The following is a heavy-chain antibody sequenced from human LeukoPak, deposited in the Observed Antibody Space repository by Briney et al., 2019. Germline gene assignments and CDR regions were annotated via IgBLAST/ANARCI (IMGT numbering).Heavy chain of an antibody. D-gene: IGHD2-2*01. CDR1: GGSISSSSYY. J-gene: IGHJ6*03. V-gene: IGHV4-39*01. CDR3: AKIVVVPAAKYYYYMDV. CDR2: IYYSGST. Sequence: SETLSLTCTVSGGSISSSSYYWGWIRQPPGKGLEWIGRIYYSGSTYYNPSLKSRVTISVDTSKNQFSLKLSSVTAADTAVYYCAKIVVVPAAKYYYYMDVWGKGTTVTVSS.